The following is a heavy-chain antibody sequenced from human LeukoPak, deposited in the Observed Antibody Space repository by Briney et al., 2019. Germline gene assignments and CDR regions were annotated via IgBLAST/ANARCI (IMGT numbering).Heavy chain of an antibody. J-gene: IGHJ3*02. CDR1: GFTFSSYG. CDR2: IWYDGSNK. Sequence: GGSLRLSCAASGFTFSSYGMHWVRQAPGKGLEWVAVIWYDGSNKYYADSVKGRFTISRDNSQNTLYLQTNSLRAEDTAVYYCARTPVAGYHDAFDIWGQGTMVTVSS. V-gene: IGHV3-33*01. D-gene: IGHD6-19*01. CDR3: ARTPVAGYHDAFDI.